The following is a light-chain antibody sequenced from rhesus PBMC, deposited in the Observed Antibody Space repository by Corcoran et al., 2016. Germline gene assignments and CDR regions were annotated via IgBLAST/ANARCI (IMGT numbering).Light chain of an antibody. Sequence: DIQMTQSPSFLSAFVGDTVTITCRASQGISNYLAWYQQKPGKAPKPLIYYASTLESGVPSRLSGNGSWTDFTLPISNLQPGDFAIYYCRPHDSYPRTFGQGTKVEIQ. CDR3: RPHDSYPRT. CDR2: YAS. V-gene: IGKV1S14*01. J-gene: IGKJ1*01. CDR1: QGISNY.